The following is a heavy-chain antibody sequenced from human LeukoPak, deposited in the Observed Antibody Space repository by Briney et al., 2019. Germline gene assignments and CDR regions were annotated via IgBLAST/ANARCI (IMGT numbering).Heavy chain of an antibody. CDR2: ISGSSTYI. D-gene: IGHD3-22*01. V-gene: IGHV3-21*01. CDR3: ARRGYYDSSGYDY. CDR1: GLTFSNYA. J-gene: IGHJ4*02. Sequence: PGGSLRLSCAASGLTFSNYAMNWVRQAPGKGLEWVSSISGSSTYIYYADSVKGRFTISRDNAKNSLYLQINSMRAEDTAIYYCARRGYYDSSGYDYWGQGTLVTVSS.